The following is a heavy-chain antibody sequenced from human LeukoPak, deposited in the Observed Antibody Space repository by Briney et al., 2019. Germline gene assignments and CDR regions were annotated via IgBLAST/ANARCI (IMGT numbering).Heavy chain of an antibody. Sequence: SETLSLTCTVSGGSISSGGYYWSWIRQPPGKGLEWIGYIYHSGSTYYNPSLKSRVTISVDRSKNQFSLKLSSVTAADTAVYYCARAPSVTSPFFDYWGQGTLVTVSS. V-gene: IGHV4-30-2*01. CDR3: ARAPSVTSPFFDY. CDR1: GGSISSGGYY. CDR2: IYHSGST. D-gene: IGHD4-11*01. J-gene: IGHJ4*02.